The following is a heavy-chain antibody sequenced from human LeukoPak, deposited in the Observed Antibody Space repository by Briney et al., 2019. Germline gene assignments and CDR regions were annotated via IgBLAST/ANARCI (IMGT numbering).Heavy chain of an antibody. J-gene: IGHJ6*03. Sequence: GASVKVSCKVSGYTLTELSMHWVRQAPGKGLEWMGGFDPEDGETIYAQKFQGRVTITADESTSTAYMELSSLRSEDTAVYYCARAHCSGGSCYSGVRGQVDYYYYMDVWGKGTTVTISS. V-gene: IGHV1-24*01. CDR1: GYTLTELS. CDR3: ARAHCSGGSCYSGVRGQVDYYYYMDV. CDR2: FDPEDGET. D-gene: IGHD2-15*01.